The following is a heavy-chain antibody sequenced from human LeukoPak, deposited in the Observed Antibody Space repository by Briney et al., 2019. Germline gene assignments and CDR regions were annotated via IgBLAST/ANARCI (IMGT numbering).Heavy chain of an antibody. J-gene: IGHJ4*02. D-gene: IGHD3-10*01. CDR2: ISRSSDTI. V-gene: IGHV3-48*01. CDR3: AKPTPDPGY. CDR1: GFTFTDYA. Sequence: GGSLRLSCAVSGFTFTDYAMNWFRQAPGKGLEWLSYISRSSDTIYYADSVKGRFTISRDNSKNTLYLQMNSLRAEDTAVYYCAKPTPDPGYWGQGTLVTVSS.